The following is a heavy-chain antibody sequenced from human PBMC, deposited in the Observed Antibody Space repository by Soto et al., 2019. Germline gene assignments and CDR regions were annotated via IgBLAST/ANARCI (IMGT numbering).Heavy chain of an antibody. Sequence: EVQLVESGGGLVQPGRSLRLSCAASGFTFDDYAMHWVRQAPGKGLEWVSGISWNSGSIGYADSVKGRFTISRDNAKNSLYLQMNSLRAEDTALYYCAKAVLERFGEPPDYWGQGTLVTVSS. D-gene: IGHD3-10*01. CDR2: ISWNSGSI. CDR3: AKAVLERFGEPPDY. J-gene: IGHJ4*02. V-gene: IGHV3-9*01. CDR1: GFTFDDYA.